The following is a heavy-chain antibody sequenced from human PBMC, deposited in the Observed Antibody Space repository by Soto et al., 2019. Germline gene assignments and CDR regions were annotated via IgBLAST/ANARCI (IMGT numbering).Heavy chain of an antibody. CDR2: IKFDGITT. V-gene: IGHV3-74*01. J-gene: IGHJ6*03. D-gene: IGHD3-16*01. CDR1: GFTFTTYW. CDR3: ARGGLWAYDLDE. Sequence: EVQLVESGGGLVQPGGSLRLSCTASGFTFTTYWMHWVRQAPGKGLVWVSRIKFDGITTNYADSVKGRFTISRDNAKNTVYLQMNSLGAEDTAVYYCARGGLWAYDLDEWGKGTTVTVSS.